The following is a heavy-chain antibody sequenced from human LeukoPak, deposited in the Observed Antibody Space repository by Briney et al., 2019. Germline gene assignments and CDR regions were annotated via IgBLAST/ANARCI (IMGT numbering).Heavy chain of an antibody. CDR2: IYPGNSDI. CDR3: ARHEIGGTDY. Sequence: GESLKISCKGSGYKFTNYWIGWVRQMPGKGLEWMGIIYPGNSDIRYSPSFQGQVTISADKSISTTYLQWSSLKASDTAMYYCARHEIGGTDYWGQGTLVTVSS. CDR1: GYKFTNYW. D-gene: IGHD3-16*01. J-gene: IGHJ4*02. V-gene: IGHV5-51*01.